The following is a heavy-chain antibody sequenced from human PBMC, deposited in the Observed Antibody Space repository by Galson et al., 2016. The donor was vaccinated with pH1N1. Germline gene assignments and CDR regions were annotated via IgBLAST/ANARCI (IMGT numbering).Heavy chain of an antibody. V-gene: IGHV1-69*06. D-gene: IGHD3-10*01. J-gene: IGHJ6*02. CDR3: ATAGPLVREILYYSYALDV. CDR2: ISPIFGSI. Sequence: SVKVSCKASGGTFGNSAISWVRQAPGQGLEWMGGISPIFGSINYAQRFQGRVTITADIFTNTAYMELSSLRSEDTAIYYCATAGPLVREILYYSYALDVWGQGTTVTVSS. CDR1: GGTFGNSA.